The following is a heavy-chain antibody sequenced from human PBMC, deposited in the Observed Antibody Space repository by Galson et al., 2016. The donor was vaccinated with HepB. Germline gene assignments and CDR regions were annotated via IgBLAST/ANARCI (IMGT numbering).Heavy chain of an antibody. CDR1: GYTFTSYG. CDR2: ISAYNGNT. J-gene: IGHJ4*02. V-gene: IGHV1-18*01. Sequence: SVKVSCKAAGYTFTSYGISWVRQAPGQGLEWMGWISAYNGNTNYAQKYQDRVTMTTDTSTTTAYMELKSLRSEDTAVYYCARDWNDYSRTDCFDYWGRGTLVTVSS. D-gene: IGHD4/OR15-4a*01. CDR3: ARDWNDYSRTDCFDY.